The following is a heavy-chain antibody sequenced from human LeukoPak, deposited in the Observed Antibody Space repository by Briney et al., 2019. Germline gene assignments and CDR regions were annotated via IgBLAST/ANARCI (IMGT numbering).Heavy chain of an antibody. CDR3: AREPRNYPAGYFDP. J-gene: IGHJ5*02. CDR1: GASTSNYY. Sequence: PSETLSLTCTVSGASTSNYYWSWIRQPPGRGLEWIGYISYSGRTEYNPSLQSPLPISVAPSTNPFSLKFPSVTAPDTAVYYCAREPRNYPAGYFDPWGQGALVTVSS. D-gene: IGHD1-1*01. CDR2: ISYSGRT. V-gene: IGHV4-59*01.